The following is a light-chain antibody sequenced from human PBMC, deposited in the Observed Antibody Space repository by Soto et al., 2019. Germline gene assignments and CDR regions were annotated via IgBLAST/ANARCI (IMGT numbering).Light chain of an antibody. CDR3: QQYGRSPPIT. CDR1: QSVSSSY. CDR2: DAS. Sequence: VLRQTPGTLSLSRGRRATLSCRASQSVSSSYLAWYQQQPDQAHRLLIYDASSRATGIPDRFSGSVSGTDFTLPIRRLEPEDFAAYYSQQYGRSPPITFSQGTRLENK. V-gene: IGKV3-20*01. J-gene: IGKJ5*01.